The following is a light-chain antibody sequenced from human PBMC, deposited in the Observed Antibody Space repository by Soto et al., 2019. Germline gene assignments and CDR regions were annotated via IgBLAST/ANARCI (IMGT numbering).Light chain of an antibody. CDR3: SSHTTGSTFYYV. Sequence: QSALTQPASVSGSPGQSITISCTGTSSDVGDNNYVSWYQQEPGKAPKLMIYDVSNRPSGVSNRFSGSKSGNTASLTISGLQAEDEADYYCSSHTTGSTFYYVFGTGTKLTVL. CDR2: DVS. J-gene: IGLJ1*01. V-gene: IGLV2-14*01. CDR1: SSDVGDNNY.